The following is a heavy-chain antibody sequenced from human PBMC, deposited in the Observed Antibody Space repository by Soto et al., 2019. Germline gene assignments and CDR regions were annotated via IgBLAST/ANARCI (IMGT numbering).Heavy chain of an antibody. J-gene: IGHJ5*02. CDR1: GGSIRSYN. CDR3: ARRAVVAVAGSLDNWFDP. V-gene: IGHV4-59*01. CDR2: VYNSGST. D-gene: IGHD2-15*01. Sequence: PSETLSLTCTVSGGSIRSYNWNWIRQPPGKGLEWIGFVYNSGSTNYNPSLKSRVTISVDTSKNQFSLKLNSVTAADTAVYYCARRAVVAVAGSLDNWFDPWGQGTLVTVS.